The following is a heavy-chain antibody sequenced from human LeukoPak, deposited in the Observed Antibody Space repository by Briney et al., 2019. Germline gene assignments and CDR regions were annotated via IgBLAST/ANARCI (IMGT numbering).Heavy chain of an antibody. CDR1: GYTFTSYG. CDR2: ISACNGNT. Sequence: ASVKVSCKASGYTFTSYGISWVRQAPGQGLECMGWISACNGNTNYAQKLQGRVTMTTDTSTSTAYMELRSLRSDDTAVYYCARNYDILTGYDYWGQGTLVTVSS. D-gene: IGHD3-9*01. V-gene: IGHV1-18*01. J-gene: IGHJ4*02. CDR3: ARNYDILTGYDY.